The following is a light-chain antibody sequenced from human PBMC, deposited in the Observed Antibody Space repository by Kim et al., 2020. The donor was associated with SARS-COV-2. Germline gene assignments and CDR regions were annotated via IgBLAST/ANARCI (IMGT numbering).Light chain of an antibody. V-gene: IGLV10-54*01. CDR2: RNN. CDR3: SAWDSSVSAWV. CDR1: SNDVGYQG. Sequence: RHTATLTCTGNSNDVGYQGAAWLQQHQGHPPKLLSFRNNNRPSGISERFSASRSGNTASLTITGLQPEDEADYYCSAWDSSVSAWVFGGGTQLTVL. J-gene: IGLJ3*02.